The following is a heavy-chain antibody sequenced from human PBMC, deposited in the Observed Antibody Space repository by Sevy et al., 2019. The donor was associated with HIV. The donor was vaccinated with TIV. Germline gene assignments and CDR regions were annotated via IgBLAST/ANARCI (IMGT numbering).Heavy chain of an antibody. D-gene: IGHD6-13*01. CDR1: GYTFTGYY. V-gene: IGHV1-2*02. Sequence: ASVKVSCKASGYTFTGYYMHWVRQAPGQGLEWMGWINPNSGGTNYAQKFQGRVTMTRDTSISTAYMELSRLRSDDTAVYYCAVAGYSSSQGYYFDYWGQRTLVTVS. CDR3: AVAGYSSSQGYYFDY. CDR2: INPNSGGT. J-gene: IGHJ4*02.